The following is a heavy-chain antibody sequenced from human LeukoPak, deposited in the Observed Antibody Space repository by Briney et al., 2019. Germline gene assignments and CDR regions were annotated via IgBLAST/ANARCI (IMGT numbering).Heavy chain of an antibody. CDR1: GGSFSGYY. J-gene: IGHJ5*02. V-gene: IGHV4-34*01. D-gene: IGHD6-13*01. Sequence: SETLSLTCAVYGGSFSGYYWSWIRQPPGKGLEWIGEINHSGSTNYNPSLKSRVTISVDTSKNQFSLKLSSVTAADTAVYYCARGGGRIAAAGTNWFDPWGQGTLVTVSS. CDR3: ARGGGRIAAAGTNWFDP. CDR2: INHSGST.